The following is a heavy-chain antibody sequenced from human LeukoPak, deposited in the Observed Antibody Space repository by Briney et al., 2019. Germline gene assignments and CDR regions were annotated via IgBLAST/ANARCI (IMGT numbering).Heavy chain of an antibody. J-gene: IGHJ6*03. D-gene: IGHD1-26*01. V-gene: IGHV4-30-2*01. Sequence: KPSETLSLTCTVSGGSISSGGYYWSWIRQPPGKGLEWIGYIYHSGSTNYNPSLKSRVTISVDTSKNQFSLKLSSVTAADTAVYYCARRRYYPGVFYYYMDVWGKGTTVTVSS. CDR2: IYHSGST. CDR3: ARRRYYPGVFYYYMDV. CDR1: GGSISSGGYY.